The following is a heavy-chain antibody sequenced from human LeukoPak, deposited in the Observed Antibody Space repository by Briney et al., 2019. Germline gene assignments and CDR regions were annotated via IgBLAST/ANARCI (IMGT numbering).Heavy chain of an antibody. J-gene: IGHJ4*02. CDR1: GFTFNNYT. CDR3: TKPDCPSTSCYTLDY. Sequence: GGSLRLSCVASGFTFNNYTMRWVRQAPGKGLEWVSAISGSGDSTYYADSVKGRFTISRDNSKNTLYLQMNSLRVEDTAVFYCTKPDCPSTSCYTLDYWGQGILVTVSS. CDR2: ISGSGDST. V-gene: IGHV3-23*01. D-gene: IGHD2-2*02.